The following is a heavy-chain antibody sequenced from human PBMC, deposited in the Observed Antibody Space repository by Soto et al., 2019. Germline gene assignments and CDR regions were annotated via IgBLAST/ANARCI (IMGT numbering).Heavy chain of an antibody. CDR2: ISAGNGNT. D-gene: IGHD1-1*01. CDR1: GYTFATYG. J-gene: IGHJ6*03. CDR3: AISHHLSNWNHPLSHYYYIDV. V-gene: IGHV1-3*01. Sequence: ASVKVSCKASGYTFATYGLHWVRQAPGQRLEWMGWISAGNGNTKYSQKFQGRLTITRDTSASTAYMELSTLRSDDTAVYYCAISHHLSNWNHPLSHYYYIDVWGKGTTVTVSS.